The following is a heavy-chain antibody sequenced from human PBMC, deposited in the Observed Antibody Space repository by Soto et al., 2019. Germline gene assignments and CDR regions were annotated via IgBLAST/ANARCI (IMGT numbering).Heavy chain of an antibody. CDR2: VSYDGRNR. D-gene: IGHD4-17*01. J-gene: IGHJ5*02. CDR1: GFSFGRYG. CDR3: SREDLDHGPDA. Sequence: PGGSLRLSCVGSGFSFGRYGIHWVRQAPGKGLEWVAWVSYDGRNRNYADSLKARLTISRDNSKDTAFLQMNSLGPDEHSVYYSSREDLDHGPDAWGQG. V-gene: IGHV3-30*03.